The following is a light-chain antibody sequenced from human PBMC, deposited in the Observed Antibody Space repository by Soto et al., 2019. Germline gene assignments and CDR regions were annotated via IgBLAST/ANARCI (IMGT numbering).Light chain of an antibody. V-gene: IGKV3-20*01. Sequence: EVVLTQSPGTLSLSPGERATLSCRASQNIRGNELAWYQQKPGQAPRLLIYRGSTRATGIPDRFSGRGSVTDFTLTISRLEPEDFAVYYCQDYGTSAPWTFGQGTKVEIK. J-gene: IGKJ1*01. CDR1: QNIRGNE. CDR2: RGS. CDR3: QDYGTSAPWT.